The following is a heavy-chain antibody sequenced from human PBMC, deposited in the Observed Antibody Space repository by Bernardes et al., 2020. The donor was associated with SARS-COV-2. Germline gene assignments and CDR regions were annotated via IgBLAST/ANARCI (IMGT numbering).Heavy chain of an antibody. J-gene: IGHJ6*02. V-gene: IGHV3-30*03. D-gene: IGHD1-26*01. CDR3: ASEEWESNYYYYGMDV. CDR2: ISYDGSNK. CDR1: GFTFSSSG. Sequence: SLFRSCAASGFTFSSSGMHWVRQAPGQGLEWVAVISYDGSNKYYADSVKGRFTISRDNSKNTLYLQMNSLRAEDTAVYYCASEEWESNYYYYGMDVWGQGTTVTVSS.